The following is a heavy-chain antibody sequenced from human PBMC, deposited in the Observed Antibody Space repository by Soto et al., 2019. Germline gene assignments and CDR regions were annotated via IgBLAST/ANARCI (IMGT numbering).Heavy chain of an antibody. V-gene: IGHV1-69*06. CDR3: AGRCDSTTCLGHFDY. CDR1: GGTFNNYV. D-gene: IGHD2-2*01. CDR2: ILPIFATA. J-gene: IGHJ4*02. Sequence: QVQLVQSGAEVKKPGSSVKVSCKASGGTFNNYVVNWVRQAPGQGLEWMGGILPIFATANYAQKFQGRVTITADKSTSTAYMELTSLRSEDTAVYYCAGRCDSTTCLGHFDYWGQGTLVPVA.